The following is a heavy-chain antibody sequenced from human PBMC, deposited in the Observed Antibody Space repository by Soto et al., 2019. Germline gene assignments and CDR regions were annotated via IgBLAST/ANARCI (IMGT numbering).Heavy chain of an antibody. V-gene: IGHV4-34*01. J-gene: IGHJ4*02. CDR2: ANHSGST. D-gene: IGHD4-17*01. CDR3: ARLGLPSNGGVDY. Sequence: SSETLSLTCAVYGGSFSGYYWSWIRQPPGKGLEWIGEANHSGSTNYNPSLKSRVTISVDTSKNQFSLMLSSVTAADTAVYYCARLGLPSNGGVDYWGQGTLVTVSS. CDR1: GGSFSGYY.